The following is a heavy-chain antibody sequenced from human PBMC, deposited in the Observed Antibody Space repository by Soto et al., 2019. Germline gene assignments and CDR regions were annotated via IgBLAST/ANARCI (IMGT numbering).Heavy chain of an antibody. J-gene: IGHJ5*02. CDR2: VSQGGAASYRSEGATT. Sequence: PSETLSLTCNVSGVSLDNFFWSWIRQTPGRGRERLGYVSQGGAASYRSEGATTGYNPSLESRATISLDFSRNQFSPKLSSVTAADTAVYYCARHTVEGFGELSITNWFDPWGQGTLVTVSS. CDR1: GVSLDNFF. D-gene: IGHD3-10*01. CDR3: ARHTVEGFGELSITNWFDP. V-gene: IGHV4-59*08.